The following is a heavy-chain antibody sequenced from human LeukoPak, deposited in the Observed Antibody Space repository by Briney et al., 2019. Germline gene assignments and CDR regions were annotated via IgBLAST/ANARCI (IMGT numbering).Heavy chain of an antibody. J-gene: IGHJ4*02. CDR1: GFAFGSYA. Sequence: PGGSLRLSCEASGFAFGSYAMHWVRQAPGKGLEWVAVISYDGSNKYYADSVKGRFTISRDNSKNTLYLQMNSLRAEDTAVYYCATDYYDSSGYEEAVDYWGQGTLVTVSS. D-gene: IGHD3-22*01. V-gene: IGHV3-30-3*01. CDR3: ATDYYDSSGYEEAVDY. CDR2: ISYDGSNK.